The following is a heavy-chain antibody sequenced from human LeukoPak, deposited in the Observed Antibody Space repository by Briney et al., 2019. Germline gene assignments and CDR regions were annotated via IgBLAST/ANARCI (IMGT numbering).Heavy chain of an antibody. CDR3: ARDRWFGEFPIDY. D-gene: IGHD3-10*01. J-gene: IGHJ4*02. CDR1: GYTFTSYA. V-gene: IGHV1-3*01. CDR2: INAGNGNT. Sequence: ASVKVSCKASGYTFTSYAMHWVRQAPGQRLEWMGWINAGNGNTKYSQKFQGRVTITRDTSASTAYMELSSLRSEDTAVYYCARDRWFGEFPIDYWAQGTLVTVSS.